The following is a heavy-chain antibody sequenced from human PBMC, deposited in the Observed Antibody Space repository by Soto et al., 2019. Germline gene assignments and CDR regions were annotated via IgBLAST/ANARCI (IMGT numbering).Heavy chain of an antibody. CDR3: AKDRVLYCGGDYYRNFDH. Sequence: EVQLCESGGGLGQPWGALILSCAASVFTFSSSAMSWVRQAPGKGLEWVSSISGNGGTTYDADSVTGRFTISRDNSKNTRYLQMDIHCAEDTATYYYAKDRVLYCGGDYYRNFDHWGLCTLVTVSS. D-gene: IGHD2-21*02. CDR2: ISGNGGTT. CDR1: VFTFSSSA. J-gene: IGHJ4*02. V-gene: IGHV3-23*01.